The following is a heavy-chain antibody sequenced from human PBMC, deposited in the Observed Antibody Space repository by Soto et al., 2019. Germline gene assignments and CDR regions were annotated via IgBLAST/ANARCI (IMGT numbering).Heavy chain of an antibody. CDR3: VYYTARYDIVTDYENLYYFSLDV. V-gene: IGHV1-58*01. J-gene: IGHJ6*02. Sequence: GASVKVSCKASGFTFTNSAVQGVRQARGQRPEGIGWFAVGSGTVGSGNRKYAQKLQERVTITRHMSTSTVDMELSSLRSETTAVYYCVYYTARYDIVTDYENLYYFSLDVWGQGTTVTVSS. CDR2: FAVGSGTVGSGNR. D-gene: IGHD3-9*01. CDR1: GFTFTNSA.